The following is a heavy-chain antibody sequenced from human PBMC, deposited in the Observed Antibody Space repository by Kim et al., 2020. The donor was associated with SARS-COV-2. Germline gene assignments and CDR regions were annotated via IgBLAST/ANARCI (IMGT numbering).Heavy chain of an antibody. D-gene: IGHD2-15*01. V-gene: IGHV3-9*01. J-gene: IGHJ4*02. Sequence: ADSVKGRFTISRDNAKNSLYLQMSSLRAEDTALYYCAKASRATATGYYFDYWGQGALVTVSS. CDR3: AKASRATATGYYFDY.